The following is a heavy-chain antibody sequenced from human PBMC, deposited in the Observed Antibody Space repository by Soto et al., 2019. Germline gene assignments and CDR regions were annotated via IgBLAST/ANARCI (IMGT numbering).Heavy chain of an antibody. CDR1: AFTCRSYA. CDR3: AKVRPLRDCTSTSCLGAFDI. V-gene: IGHV3-23*01. CDR2: ITASADTT. D-gene: IGHD2-2*01. J-gene: IGHJ3*02. Sequence: EEQLLESGGGLVRPGGSLRLSCAASAFTCRSYAMSWVRQAQGKGLEWVSAITASADTTYYADSVKGRFTISRDNSKNTLYLRMNSLRAEDTAVYYCAKVRPLRDCTSTSCLGAFDIWGQGTMVTVS.